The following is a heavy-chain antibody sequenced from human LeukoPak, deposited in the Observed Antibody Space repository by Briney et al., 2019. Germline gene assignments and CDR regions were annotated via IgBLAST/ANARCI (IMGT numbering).Heavy chain of an antibody. Sequence: GGSLRLSCAASGFTFSNAWMNWVRQAPGKGLEWVGRIKSKTDGGITDYAAPVKGRFTISRDDSKNTLYLQMNSLKTEDTAVYYCSTTYYYDSSEGYWGQGTLVTVSS. CDR2: IKSKTDGGIT. V-gene: IGHV3-15*07. D-gene: IGHD3-22*01. CDR3: STTYYYDSSEGY. CDR1: GFTFSNAW. J-gene: IGHJ4*02.